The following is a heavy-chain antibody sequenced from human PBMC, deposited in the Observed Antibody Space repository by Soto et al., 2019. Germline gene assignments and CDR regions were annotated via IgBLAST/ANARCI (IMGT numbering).Heavy chain of an antibody. CDR2: IWYDGSNK. Sequence: GGSLRLSCAASGFTFSSYGMHWVRQAPGKGLEWVAVIWYDGSNKYYADSVKGRFTISRDNSKNTLYLQMNSLRAEDTAVYYCARVQLERRIQTPYYYYYYGMDVWGQGTTVTVSS. CDR3: ARVQLERRIQTPYYYYYYGMDV. J-gene: IGHJ6*02. V-gene: IGHV3-33*01. CDR1: GFTFSSYG. D-gene: IGHD1-1*01.